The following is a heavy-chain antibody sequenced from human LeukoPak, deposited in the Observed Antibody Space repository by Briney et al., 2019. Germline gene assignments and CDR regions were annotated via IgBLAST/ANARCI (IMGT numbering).Heavy chain of an antibody. CDR2: IKTDGSET. CDR3: ARAEGYGGELDS. Sequence: GGSLRLSCAASGFTFGSCWMTWMRQTPGKGLEWVANIKTDGSETYYLDSVKGRFTVSRENSKNRLYLQMNSLRAEDTAVYYCARAEGYGGELDSWGQGTLVTVSS. J-gene: IGHJ4*02. V-gene: IGHV3-7*01. CDR1: GFTFGSCW. D-gene: IGHD4-23*01.